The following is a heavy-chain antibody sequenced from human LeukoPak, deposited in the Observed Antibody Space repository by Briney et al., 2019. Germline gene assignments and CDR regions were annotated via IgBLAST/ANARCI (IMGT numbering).Heavy chain of an antibody. Sequence: PSETLSLACTVSGGSISSYYWSWIRQPPGKGLEWIGYIYYSGSTNYNPSLKSRVTISVDTSKNQFSLKLSSVTAADTAVYYCARHSSGSYSGYFDYWGQGTLVTVSS. D-gene: IGHD3-10*01. CDR3: ARHSSGSYSGYFDY. J-gene: IGHJ4*02. CDR1: GGSISSYY. V-gene: IGHV4-59*08. CDR2: IYYSGST.